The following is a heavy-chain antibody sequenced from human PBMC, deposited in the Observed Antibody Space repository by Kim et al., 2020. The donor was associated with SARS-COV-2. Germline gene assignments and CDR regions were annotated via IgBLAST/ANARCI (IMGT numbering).Heavy chain of an antibody. CDR1: GYTFTSYY. CDR3: ARDQGLEHAYYYYGMDV. J-gene: IGHJ6*02. CDR2: INPSGGST. D-gene: IGHD1-1*01. V-gene: IGHV1-46*01. Sequence: ASVKVSCKASGYTFTSYYMHWVRQAPGQGLEWMGIINPSGGSTSYAQKFQGRVTMTRDTSTSTVYMELSSLRSEDTAVYYCARDQGLEHAYYYYGMDVWGQGTTVTVSS.